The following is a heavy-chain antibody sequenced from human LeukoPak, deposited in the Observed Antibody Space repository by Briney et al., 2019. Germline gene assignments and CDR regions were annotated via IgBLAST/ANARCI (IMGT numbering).Heavy chain of an antibody. Sequence: ASVKVSCKASGYTFTGYYMHWVRQAPGQGLEWMGWISAYNGNTNYAQKLQGRVTMTTDTSTSTAYMELRSLRSDDTAVYYCARAKNWNYPSWFDPWGQGTLVTVSS. J-gene: IGHJ5*02. CDR2: ISAYNGNT. D-gene: IGHD1-7*01. CDR3: ARAKNWNYPSWFDP. CDR1: GYTFTGYY. V-gene: IGHV1-18*04.